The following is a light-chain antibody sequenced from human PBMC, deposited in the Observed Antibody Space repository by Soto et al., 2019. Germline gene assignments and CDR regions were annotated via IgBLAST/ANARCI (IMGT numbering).Light chain of an antibody. J-gene: IGKJ1*01. CDR2: GAS. CDR1: QSVGSTY. Sequence: EFVLTQSPGTLSLSPGERSTLSCMASQSVGSTYLAWYQHKPGQAPRLLIYGASTRATGIPDRFSGSGSGTDFTLTISRLEPEDFAVYYCQPYGSSSWTFGQGTQVEIK. V-gene: IGKV3-20*01. CDR3: QPYGSSSWT.